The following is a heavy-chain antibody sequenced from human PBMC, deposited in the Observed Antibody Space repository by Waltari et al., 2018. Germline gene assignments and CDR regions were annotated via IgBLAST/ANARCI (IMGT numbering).Heavy chain of an antibody. D-gene: IGHD3-10*01. CDR2: IDGDGRNT. Sequence: EVQLVESGGGLVQPGGSLRLSCAASGFTFSSYWIHWVRRAPGKGLVGVSRIDGDGRNTDYADSVRGRFTISRDNYENTLYLQMTSLRTDDTAVYYCVRDNWLYGMDVWGQGTTVTVSS. CDR3: VRDNWLYGMDV. J-gene: IGHJ6*02. V-gene: IGHV3-74*01. CDR1: GFTFSSYW.